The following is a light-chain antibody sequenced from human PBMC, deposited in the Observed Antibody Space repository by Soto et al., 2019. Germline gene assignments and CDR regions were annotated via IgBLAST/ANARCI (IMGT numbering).Light chain of an antibody. J-gene: IGKJ1*01. Sequence: EMAMTQSAATLGVSPGERATLXCRASQSVSSDLAWYQQKTGQAHRPLIYGASTRANGSPVRFSGSGSATAFTLPITSRQSEDSAVYYGQEYNTWPWTFGQGTKVDIK. CDR3: QEYNTWPWT. CDR1: QSVSSD. V-gene: IGKV3-15*01. CDR2: GAS.